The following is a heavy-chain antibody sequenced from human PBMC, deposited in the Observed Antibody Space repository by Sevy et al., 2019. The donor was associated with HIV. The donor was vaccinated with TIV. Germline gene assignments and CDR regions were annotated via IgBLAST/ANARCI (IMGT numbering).Heavy chain of an antibody. CDR3: AREGGNGSGSDDAFDI. J-gene: IGHJ3*02. CDR1: GFTFSSYG. CDR2: IWYDGSNK. V-gene: IGHV3-33*01. D-gene: IGHD3-10*01. Sequence: RGSLRLSCAASGFTFSSYGMHWVRQAPGKGLEWVAVIWYDGSNKYYADSVKGRFTISRDNSKNTLYLQMNSLRAEDTAVYYCAREGGNGSGSDDAFDIWGQGTMVTVSS.